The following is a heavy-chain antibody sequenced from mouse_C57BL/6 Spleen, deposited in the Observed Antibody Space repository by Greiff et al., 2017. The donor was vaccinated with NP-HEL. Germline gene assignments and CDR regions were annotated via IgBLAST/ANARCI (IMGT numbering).Heavy chain of an antibody. CDR1: GFTFKGDC. Sequence: DVKLQEPGAELVRPGASVKLSCTASGFTFKGDCMHWVKQRPEQGLEWIGWIDPENGDTAYASKFQGTATIPADTPSNTAYLQLSSLTSEDSAVYYCSHCDGNSCNWYFDVWGTGTTVTVSS. J-gene: IGHJ1*03. CDR2: IDPENGDT. D-gene: IGHD1-1*01. V-gene: IGHV14-4*01. CDR3: SHCDGNSCNWYFDV.